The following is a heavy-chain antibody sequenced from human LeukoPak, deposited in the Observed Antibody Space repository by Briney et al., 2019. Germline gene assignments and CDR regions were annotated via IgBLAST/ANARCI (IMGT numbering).Heavy chain of an antibody. CDR2: ISGSGGST. CDR3: AKSLVTMVRGVTPWGYYMDV. V-gene: IGHV3-23*01. J-gene: IGHJ6*03. D-gene: IGHD3-10*01. Sequence: TGGSLRLSCAASGFTFSSYAMSWVRQAPGKGLEWVSAISGSGGSTYYADSVKGRFTISRDNSKNTLYLQMNSLRAEDTAVYYCAKSLVTMVRGVTPWGYYMDVWGKGTTVTVSS. CDR1: GFTFSSYA.